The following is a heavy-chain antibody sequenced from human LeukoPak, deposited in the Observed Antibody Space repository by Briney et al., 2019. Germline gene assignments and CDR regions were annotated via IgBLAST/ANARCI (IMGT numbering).Heavy chain of an antibody. CDR2: TYYRSKWYS. CDR3: ARGGMTAFDL. CDR1: GDSVSSHSPA. V-gene: IGHV6-1*01. Sequence: SQTLSLTCAISGDSVSSHSPAWNWIRQSPSRGLEWLGRTYYRSKWYSDCAISVKSRITINPDTSKNQFSLRLKSVTPEDTAVYYCARGGMTAFDLWGQGTMVTVSS. D-gene: IGHD3-16*01. J-gene: IGHJ3*01.